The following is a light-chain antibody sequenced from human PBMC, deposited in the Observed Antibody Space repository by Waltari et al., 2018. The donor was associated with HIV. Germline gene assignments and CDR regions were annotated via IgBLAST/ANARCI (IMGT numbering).Light chain of an antibody. CDR3: ATWDSGLSAVV. J-gene: IGLJ2*01. V-gene: IGLV1-51*01. Sequence: QSVLTQPPSVSATPGQKVTISCSGSSSNIGYNYVFWYQQLPGTAPKLLIYDNNKRPSGIPDRFSGSKSGTSATLGITGLQTGDEADYYCATWDSGLSAVVFGGRTKLTVL. CDR1: SSNIGYNY. CDR2: DNN.